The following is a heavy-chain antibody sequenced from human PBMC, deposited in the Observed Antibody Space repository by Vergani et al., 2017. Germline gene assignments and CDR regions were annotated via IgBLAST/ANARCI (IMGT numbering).Heavy chain of an antibody. D-gene: IGHD2-8*01. J-gene: IGHJ6*01. V-gene: IGHV3-21*06. CDR2: IGSSGPYI. CDR3: ARDCTSGGCPDNYGMDV. CDR1: GFTFSDFS. Sequence: VQLVESGGGLFKPGGSLRLSCAASGFTFSDFSMSWVRQAPGKGLEWVAVIGSSGPYINYADSVKGRFIISRDNSNNSLFLQLRSLRAEDAAVYYCARDCTSGGCPDNYGMDVWGQGATVTVAS.